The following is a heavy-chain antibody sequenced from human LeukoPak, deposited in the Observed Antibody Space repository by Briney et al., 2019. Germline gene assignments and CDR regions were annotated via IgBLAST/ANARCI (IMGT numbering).Heavy chain of an antibody. CDR2: IITIFGTA. J-gene: IGHJ4*02. CDR3: ARDRSIAAAGRFDY. D-gene: IGHD6-13*01. Sequence: ASVKVSCKASGGTFTSYAISWVRQAPGQGLEWMGGIITIFGTANYAQKFQGRVTITADESTSTAYMELSSLRSEDTAVYYCARDRSIAAAGRFDYWGQGTLVTVSS. CDR1: GGTFTSYA. V-gene: IGHV1-69*13.